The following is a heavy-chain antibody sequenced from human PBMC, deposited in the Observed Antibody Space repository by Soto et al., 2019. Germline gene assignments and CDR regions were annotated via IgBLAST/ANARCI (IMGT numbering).Heavy chain of an antibody. CDR2: TYYRSKWYN. J-gene: IGHJ4*02. CDR3: ARTTTGIAARPHFDY. V-gene: IGHV6-1*01. CDR1: GDSVSSNSAA. D-gene: IGHD6-6*01. Sequence: QVPLQQSGPGLVKPSQTLSLTCAISGDSVSSNSAAWNWIRQSPSRGLEGLGRTYYRSKWYNDYAVAVKSRITINPDTSKNQFSLELNSVTPEDTAVYYCARTTTGIAARPHFDYWGQGSLVTVSS.